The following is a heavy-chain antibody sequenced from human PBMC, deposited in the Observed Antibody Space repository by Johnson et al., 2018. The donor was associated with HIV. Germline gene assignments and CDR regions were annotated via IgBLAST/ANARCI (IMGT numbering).Heavy chain of an antibody. CDR1: GFTFNSYA. J-gene: IGHJ3*02. D-gene: IGHD1-26*01. Sequence: QVQLVESGGGVVQPGRSLRLSCAASGFTFNSYAMHWVRQAPGTGLEWVAVISYDGSNKYYADSVKGRFTISRDNYKNTLYLQMNSLRAEDTAVYHCARDRIVGADYDAFDIWGQGTMVTVSS. CDR3: ARDRIVGADYDAFDI. V-gene: IGHV3-30*04. CDR2: ISYDGSNK.